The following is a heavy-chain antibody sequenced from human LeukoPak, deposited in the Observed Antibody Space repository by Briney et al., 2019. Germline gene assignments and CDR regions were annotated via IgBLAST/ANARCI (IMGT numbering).Heavy chain of an antibody. D-gene: IGHD2-2*01. Sequence: GGSLRLSCAESGFTFSSYGMHWVRQAPGKGLEWVAFIRYDGSNKYYADSVKGRFTISRDNSKNTLYLQMNSLRAEDTAVYYCAKDYPIYCSSTSCASFDYWGQGTLVTVSS. CDR1: GFTFSSYG. J-gene: IGHJ4*02. V-gene: IGHV3-30*02. CDR2: IRYDGSNK. CDR3: AKDYPIYCSSTSCASFDY.